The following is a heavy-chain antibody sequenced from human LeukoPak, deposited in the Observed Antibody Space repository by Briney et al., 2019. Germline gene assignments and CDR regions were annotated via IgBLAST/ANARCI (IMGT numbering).Heavy chain of an antibody. Sequence: GGSLRLSCAASGFTFSNAWMSWVRQAPGKGLEWVGRIKSRTDGGTPDYAAPVKGRFTISRDDSKNTLYLQMNSPKTEDTAVYYCTSDLTRYFHVSSGYYSPWAYFDFWGQGTLVTVSS. CDR1: GFTFSNAW. D-gene: IGHD3-22*01. V-gene: IGHV3-15*01. J-gene: IGHJ4*02. CDR3: TSDLTRYFHVSSGYYSPWAYFDF. CDR2: IKSRTDGGTP.